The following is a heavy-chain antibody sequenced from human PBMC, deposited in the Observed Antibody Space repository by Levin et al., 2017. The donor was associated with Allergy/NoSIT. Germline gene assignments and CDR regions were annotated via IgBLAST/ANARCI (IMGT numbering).Heavy chain of an antibody. D-gene: IGHD3-3*01. CDR1: GGSISSSNW. V-gene: IGHV4-4*02. CDR2: IYYSGTS. CDR3: ARKVFWSGDVNALDL. Sequence: PSETLSLTCAVSGGSISSSNWWSWVRQSPGKGLEWLGDIYYSGTSNYSPSLESRVIMSVDNSKNQFSLKLTSVTDADTATYYCARKVFWSGDVNALDLWGQGTLVTVSS. J-gene: IGHJ4*02.